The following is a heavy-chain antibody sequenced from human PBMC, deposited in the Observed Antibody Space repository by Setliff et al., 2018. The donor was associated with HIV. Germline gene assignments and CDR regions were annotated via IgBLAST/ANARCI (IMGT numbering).Heavy chain of an antibody. CDR2: INHSGST. D-gene: IGHD3-22*01. CDR3: ARIDYYDSRGFYSVRAFDL. CDR1: GASFSGYY. J-gene: IGHJ3*01. Sequence: PSETLSLTCAVYGASFSGYYWSWVRQPPGKGLEWIGEINHSGSTYYNPSLKSRVTISVDTSKNLFSLKLSSVTAADTAVYFCARIDYYDSRGFYSVRAFDLWGQGTMVTVSS. V-gene: IGHV4-34*01.